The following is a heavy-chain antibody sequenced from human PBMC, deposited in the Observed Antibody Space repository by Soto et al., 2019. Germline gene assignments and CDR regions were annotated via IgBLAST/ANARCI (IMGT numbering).Heavy chain of an antibody. Sequence: SETLSVSCTFSGGSLSIGGYAWSWIRQHPGKGLEWIGYIYYSGSTYYNPSLKSRVTISVDTSKNQFSLKLSAVTAADTAVYYCASRRTGTIFGVVIMRAFDIWGQGTMVTVSS. J-gene: IGHJ3*02. V-gene: IGHV4-31*03. CDR2: IYYSGST. CDR3: ASRRTGTIFGVVIMRAFDI. D-gene: IGHD3-3*01. CDR1: GGSLSIGGYA.